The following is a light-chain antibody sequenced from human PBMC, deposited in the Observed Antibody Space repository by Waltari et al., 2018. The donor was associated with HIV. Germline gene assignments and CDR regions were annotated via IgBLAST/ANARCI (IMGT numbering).Light chain of an antibody. Sequence: DLSQPASVSVSSGQTATVRCSGVQLGSSIVCCYRHGPGQSPELFIYQDSRRPAGISDRFPGSTSGTKATLTIRGTQALDEGDYYCQAWDTNTFVFGGGTRVTVL. CDR3: QAWDTNTFV. V-gene: IGLV3-1*01. J-gene: IGLJ1*01. CDR1: QLGSSI. CDR2: QDS.